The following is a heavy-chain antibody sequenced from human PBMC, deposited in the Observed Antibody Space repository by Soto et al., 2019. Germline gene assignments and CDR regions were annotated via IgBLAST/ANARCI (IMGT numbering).Heavy chain of an antibody. J-gene: IGHJ4*02. CDR1: GYSISSGYY. CDR3: ARDISASDGDY. V-gene: IGHV4-38-2*02. CDR2: IHHSGST. D-gene: IGHD2-21*01. Sequence: SETLSLTCSVSGYSISSGYYWGWIRQAPGKGLEWIGNIHHSGSTYYNPSLESRVTISIDTSKNQFSLRLTSVTAADTAIYYCARDISASDGDYWGQGTLVTSPQ.